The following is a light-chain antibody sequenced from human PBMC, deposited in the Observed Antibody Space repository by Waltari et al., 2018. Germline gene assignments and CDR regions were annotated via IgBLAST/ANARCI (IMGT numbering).Light chain of an antibody. Sequence: EIVMTQSPATLSVSPGESATLSCRASQSVSRNLAWYQQKLGQAPRLLIFGASTRATGIPDRFSGNGSGTDFTLTISSLQSEDFAVYYCQQYDNWPPYTFGQGTKLEIK. J-gene: IGKJ2*01. CDR2: GAS. CDR1: QSVSRN. V-gene: IGKV3-15*01. CDR3: QQYDNWPPYT.